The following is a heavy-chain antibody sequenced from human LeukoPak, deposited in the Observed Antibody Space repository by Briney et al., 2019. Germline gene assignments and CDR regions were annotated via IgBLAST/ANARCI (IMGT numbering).Heavy chain of an antibody. Sequence: SETLSLTCTVSGGSISSSSYYWGWIRQPPGKGLEWIGEINHSGSTNYNPSLKSRVTISVDTSKNQFSLKLSSVTAADTAVYYCATRMGYYYYGMDVWGQGTTVTVSS. V-gene: IGHV4-39*07. J-gene: IGHJ6*02. CDR2: INHSGST. D-gene: IGHD2-8*01. CDR3: ATRMGYYYYGMDV. CDR1: GGSISSSSYY.